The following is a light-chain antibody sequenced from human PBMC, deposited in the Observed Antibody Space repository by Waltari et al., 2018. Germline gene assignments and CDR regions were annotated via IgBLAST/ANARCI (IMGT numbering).Light chain of an antibody. CDR3: QQRSIWPLT. CDR1: QSISSN. Sequence: EIVLPQSPANLSLSPGERATLSCRASQSISSNLAWYQFRPGQAPRLLIYDASNRATGIPARFSGSGSGTDFTLTINSLEPEDFAVYYCQQRSIWPLTFGGGTKVEIK. CDR2: DAS. J-gene: IGKJ4*01. V-gene: IGKV3-11*01.